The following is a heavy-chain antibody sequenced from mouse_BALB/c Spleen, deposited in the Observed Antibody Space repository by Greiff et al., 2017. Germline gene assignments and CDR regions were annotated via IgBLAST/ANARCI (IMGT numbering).Heavy chain of an antibody. CDR1: GYTFTSYT. CDR2: INPSSGYT. D-gene: IGHD1-1*01. CDR3: ARSGYGRGYWYFDV. Sequence: VKLMESAAELARPGASVKMSCKASGYTFTSYTMHWVKQRPGQGLEWIGYINPSSGYTEYNQKFKDKTTLTADKSSSTAYMQLSSLTSEDSAVYYCARSGYGRGYWYFDVWGAGTTVTVSS. V-gene: IGHV1-4*02. J-gene: IGHJ1*01.